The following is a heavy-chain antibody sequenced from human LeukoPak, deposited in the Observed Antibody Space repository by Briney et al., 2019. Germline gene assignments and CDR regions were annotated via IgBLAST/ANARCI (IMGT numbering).Heavy chain of an antibody. V-gene: IGHV1-24*01. CDR3: ATDIAAAGTKGDDAFDI. CDR1: GYTLTELS. D-gene: IGHD6-13*01. J-gene: IGHJ3*02. CDR2: FDPENGET. Sequence: GASVKVSCKVSGYTLTELSMHWVRQAPGKGLEWMGGFDPENGETIYAQKFQGRVTMTEDTSTDTAYMELSSLRSEDTAVYYCATDIAAAGTKGDDAFDIWGQGTMVTVSS.